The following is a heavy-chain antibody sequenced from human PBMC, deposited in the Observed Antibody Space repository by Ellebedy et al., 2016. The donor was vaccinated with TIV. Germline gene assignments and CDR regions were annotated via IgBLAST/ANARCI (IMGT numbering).Heavy chain of an antibody. V-gene: IGHV4-59*01. D-gene: IGHD5-24*01. CDR2: IFYSGST. J-gene: IGHJ4*02. Sequence: GSLRLSCTVSGGSISSFHWSWIRQPPGEGLEWIGYIFYSGSTNYNPSLKSRVTISVDTSKNQFSLKLSSVTAADTAVYYCAGVRDGMRPFGSWGQGALVTVSS. CDR3: AGVRDGMRPFGS. CDR1: GGSISSFH.